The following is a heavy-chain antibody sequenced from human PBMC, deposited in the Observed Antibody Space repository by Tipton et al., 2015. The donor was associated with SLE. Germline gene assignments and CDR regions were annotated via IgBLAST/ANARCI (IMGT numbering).Heavy chain of an antibody. CDR3: ARGGRAAANYYFYYIDV. CDR1: GGSISSYY. CDR2: IYYSGST. Sequence: TLSLTCTVSGGSISSYYWSWIRQPPGKGLEWIGYIYYSGSTNYNPSLKSRVTISVDTSKNQFSLKLSSVTAADTAVYYCARGGRAAANYYFYYIDVCGKRTTDTVSS. D-gene: IGHD2-2*01. J-gene: IGHJ6*03. V-gene: IGHV4-59*01.